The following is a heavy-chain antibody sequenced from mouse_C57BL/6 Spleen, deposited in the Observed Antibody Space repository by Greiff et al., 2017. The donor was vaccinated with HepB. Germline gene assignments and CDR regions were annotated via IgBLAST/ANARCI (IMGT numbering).Heavy chain of an antibody. CDR3: ARSAHYYGSSGDY. J-gene: IGHJ2*01. V-gene: IGHV1-54*01. Sequence: QVQLKQSGAELVRPGTSVKVSCKASGYAFTNYLIEWVKQRPGQGLEWIGVINPGSGGTNYNEKFKGKATLTADKSSSTAYMQLSSLTSEDSAVYFCARSAHYYGSSGDYWGQGTTLTVSS. CDR1: GYAFTNYL. D-gene: IGHD1-1*01. CDR2: INPGSGGT.